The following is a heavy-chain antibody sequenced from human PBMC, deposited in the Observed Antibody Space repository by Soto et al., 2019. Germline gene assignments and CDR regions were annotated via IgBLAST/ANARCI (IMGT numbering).Heavy chain of an antibody. CDR1: GFTFSSYA. CDR3: AKGVGCSGGSCHPLRGSDAFDI. J-gene: IGHJ3*02. D-gene: IGHD2-15*01. CDR2: ISGSGGST. Sequence: GGSLRLSCAASGFTFSSYAMSWVRQAPGKGLEWVSAISGSGGSTYYADSVKGRFTISRDNSKNTLYLQMNSLRAEDTAVYYCAKGVGCSGGSCHPLRGSDAFDIWGQGTMVTVSS. V-gene: IGHV3-23*01.